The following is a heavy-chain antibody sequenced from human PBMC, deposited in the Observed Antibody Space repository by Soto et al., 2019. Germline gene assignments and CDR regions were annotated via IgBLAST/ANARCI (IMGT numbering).Heavy chain of an antibody. CDR1: GFTFSSYA. CDR3: ARVAAAVWYYYGMDV. J-gene: IGHJ6*02. Sequence: QVQLVESGGGVVQPGRSLRLSCAASGFTFSSYAMHWVRQAPGKGLEWVAVISYDGSNKYYADSVTGRVTISRDNSKNTRDLQMSSLRDEDTAVYYCARVAAAVWYYYGMDVWGQGTTVTVSS. CDR2: ISYDGSNK. D-gene: IGHD6-13*01. V-gene: IGHV3-30*04.